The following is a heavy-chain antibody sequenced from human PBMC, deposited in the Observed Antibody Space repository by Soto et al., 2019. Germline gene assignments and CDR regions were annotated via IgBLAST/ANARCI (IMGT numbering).Heavy chain of an antibody. D-gene: IGHD3-9*01. CDR2: ISGNGDNT. Sequence: SLRLSCAASGFTFSSYAMSWVRQAPGKRLEWVSTISGNGDNTNYADSVKGRFTSSRDNSKNTLYLQMNSLRAVDTAVYYCAKDRDYDILTGPFDYWGQGTLVTVSS. CDR3: AKDRDYDILTGPFDY. V-gene: IGHV3-23*01. J-gene: IGHJ4*02. CDR1: GFTFSSYA.